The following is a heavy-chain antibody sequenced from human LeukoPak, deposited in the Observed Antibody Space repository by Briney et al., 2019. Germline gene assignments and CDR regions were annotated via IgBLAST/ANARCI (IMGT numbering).Heavy chain of an antibody. CDR2: INHSGST. V-gene: IGHV4-34*01. Sequence: PSETLSLTCTVSGGSISGYYWSWIRQPPGKGLEWIGEINHSGSTNYNPSLKSRVTISVDTSKNQFSLKLSSVTAADTAVYYCARGYSYGTRYFDYWGQGTLVTVSS. D-gene: IGHD5-18*01. CDR1: GGSISGYY. CDR3: ARGYSYGTRYFDY. J-gene: IGHJ4*02.